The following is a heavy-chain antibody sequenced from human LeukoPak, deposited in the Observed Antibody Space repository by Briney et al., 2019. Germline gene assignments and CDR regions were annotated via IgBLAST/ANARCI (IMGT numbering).Heavy chain of an antibody. V-gene: IGHV3-30*02. CDR2: IRYDGSNK. CDR3: AKRRGLELLYYYYMDV. CDR1: GFTFSNYA. J-gene: IGHJ6*03. Sequence: PGGSLRLSCAASGFTFSNYAIHWVRQAPGKGLEWVAFIRYDGSNKYYVDSVKGRFTISRDNSKNTLYLQMNSLRAEDTAMYYCAKRRGLELLYYYYMDVWGKGTTVTVSS. D-gene: IGHD1-7*01.